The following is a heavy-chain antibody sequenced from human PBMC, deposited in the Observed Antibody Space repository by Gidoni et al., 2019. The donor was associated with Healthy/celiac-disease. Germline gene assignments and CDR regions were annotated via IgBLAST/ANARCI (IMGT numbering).Heavy chain of an antibody. CDR3: TTYCSGGSCYSEDYFDY. Sequence: EVQLVESGGGLVKPGGSLRLSCAASGFSFSNAWMSWVRQAPGKGLEWVGRIKSKTDGGTTDYAAPVKGRFTISRDDSKNTLYLQMNSLKTEDTAVYYCTTYCSGGSCYSEDYFDYWGQGTLVTVSS. CDR2: IKSKTDGGTT. J-gene: IGHJ4*02. V-gene: IGHV3-15*01. CDR1: GFSFSNAW. D-gene: IGHD2-15*01.